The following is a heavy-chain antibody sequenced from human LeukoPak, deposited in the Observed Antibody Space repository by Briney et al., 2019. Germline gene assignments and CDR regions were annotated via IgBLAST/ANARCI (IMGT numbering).Heavy chain of an antibody. CDR3: ASGGFYGSGSLSFFDY. Sequence: GGSLRLSCAASGFTFSSYAMHWVRQAPGKGLEWVAVISYDGSNKYYADSVKGRFTISRDNSKNTLYLQMNSLRAEDTAAYYCASGGFYGSGSLSFFDYWGQGTLVTVSS. CDR2: ISYDGSNK. D-gene: IGHD3-10*01. CDR1: GFTFSSYA. V-gene: IGHV3-30-3*01. J-gene: IGHJ4*02.